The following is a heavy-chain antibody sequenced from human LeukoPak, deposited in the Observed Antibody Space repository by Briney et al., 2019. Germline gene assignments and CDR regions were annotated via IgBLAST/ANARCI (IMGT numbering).Heavy chain of an antibody. D-gene: IGHD2-15*01. CDR1: GGSISSSSYY. CDR2: IYYSGST. V-gene: IGHV4-39*01. J-gene: IGHJ4*02. CDR3: ARFVVVVAAWVY. Sequence: SXTLSLTCTVSGGSISSSSYYWGWIRQPPGKGLEWIGSIYYSGSTYYNPSLKSRFTISVDTSKNQFSLKLSSVTAADTAVYYCARFVVVVAAWVYWGQGTLVTVSS.